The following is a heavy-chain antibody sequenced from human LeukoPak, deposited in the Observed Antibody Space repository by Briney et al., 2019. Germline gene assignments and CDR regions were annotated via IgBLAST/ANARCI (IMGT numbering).Heavy chain of an antibody. CDR2: ISGLGDTT. Sequence: GGSLRLSCAASGFTVSSNYMSWVRQAPGKGLEWVSAISGLGDTTYYADSVKGRFTISRDNSKNMLYLQMNSLRTEDTAVYYCAKDRSYYDTGGYYQVDYWGQGTLVTVSS. J-gene: IGHJ4*02. CDR1: GFTVSSNY. D-gene: IGHD3-22*01. V-gene: IGHV3-23*01. CDR3: AKDRSYYDTGGYYQVDY.